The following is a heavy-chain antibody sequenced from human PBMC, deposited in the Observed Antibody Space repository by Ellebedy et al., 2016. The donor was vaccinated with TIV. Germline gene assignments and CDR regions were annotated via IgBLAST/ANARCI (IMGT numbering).Heavy chain of an antibody. Sequence: PGGSLRLSCAASGFTFSDYYMSWVRQAPGKGLEWVAYISPPGSIIYYADSVKGRVTISRDNAKSSLYLQMNSLTADDTAVYYCASSEYRSGWYVFDYWGQGTLVTVSS. D-gene: IGHD6-19*01. CDR2: ISPPGSII. J-gene: IGHJ4*02. CDR3: ASSEYRSGWYVFDY. V-gene: IGHV3-11*01. CDR1: GFTFSDYY.